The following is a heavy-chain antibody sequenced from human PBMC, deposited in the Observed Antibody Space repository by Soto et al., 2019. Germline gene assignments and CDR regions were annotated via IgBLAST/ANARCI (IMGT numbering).Heavy chain of an antibody. Sequence: QVQLVQSGAEVKKPGSSVKVSCKASGGTFSSYAISWVRQAPGQGLEWMGGIIPIFGTANYAQKFQGRVTITADKSTSTAYMELSSLSSEDMAVYYCAREDYGDYSYYYYGMDVWGQGTTVTVSS. CDR1: GGTFSSYA. CDR2: IIPIFGTA. D-gene: IGHD4-17*01. J-gene: IGHJ6*02. CDR3: AREDYGDYSYYYYGMDV. V-gene: IGHV1-69*06.